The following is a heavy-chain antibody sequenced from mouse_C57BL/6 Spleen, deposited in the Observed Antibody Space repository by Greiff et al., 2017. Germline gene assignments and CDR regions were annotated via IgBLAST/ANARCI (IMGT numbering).Heavy chain of an antibody. CDR2: LDPSDSYT. Sequence: VQLQQPGAELVMPGASVKLSCKASGYTFTSYWMHWVKQRPGQGLEWIGELDPSDSYTNYNQKFKGKFTLTVDKSSSTAYMQLSSLTSEDSAVYYCARGTGTKYFDVWGTGTTVTVSS. D-gene: IGHD4-1*01. J-gene: IGHJ1*03. CDR1: GYTFTSYW. V-gene: IGHV1-69*01. CDR3: ARGTGTKYFDV.